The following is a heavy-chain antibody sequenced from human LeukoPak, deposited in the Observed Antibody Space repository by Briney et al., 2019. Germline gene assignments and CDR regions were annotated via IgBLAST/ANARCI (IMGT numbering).Heavy chain of an antibody. CDR2: VSNSGGS. Sequence: PSETLSLTCTVSVGSISSYSWSWIPQPPGKALEWIGYVSNSGGSTYNPSLKGRVTISLDTSKDQFSLRLSSVTAADTALYYCARGPTYLLTDYLYYFDYWGRGTLVTVSS. CDR1: VGSISSYS. V-gene: IGHV4-59*01. CDR3: ARGPTYLLTDYLYYFDY. D-gene: IGHD3-9*01. J-gene: IGHJ4*02.